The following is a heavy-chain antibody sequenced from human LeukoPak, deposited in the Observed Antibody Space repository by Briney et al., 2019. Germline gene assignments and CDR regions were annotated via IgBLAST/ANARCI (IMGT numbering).Heavy chain of an antibody. CDR1: GGIFNNYI. V-gene: IGHV1-69*08. CDR3: ATGFLGSSGYDYYYYYGMDV. Sequence: SVKVSCKASGGIFNNYIFSWVRQAPGQGLEWMGSIIPNTGTTTYAQKFQGRVTITADESTTTIYMELSSLRSEDTAFYYCATGFLGSSGYDYYYYYGMDVWGQGTTVTVSS. CDR2: IIPNTGTT. J-gene: IGHJ6*02. D-gene: IGHD3-22*01.